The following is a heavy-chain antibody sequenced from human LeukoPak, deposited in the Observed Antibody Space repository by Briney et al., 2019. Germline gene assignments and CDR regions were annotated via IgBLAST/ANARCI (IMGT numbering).Heavy chain of an antibody. CDR2: LYARGGNT. J-gene: IGHJ4*02. CDR1: EFTFSSYA. V-gene: IGHV3-23*01. D-gene: IGHD3-3*01. CDR3: ARDLGDSGYYHPWYFDS. Sequence: GGSLRLSCIASEFTFSSYAMSWVRQAPGKGLEWVLALYARGGNTYYSDSVRGRFTISRDNSKNTLYLQMDNLRAEDTAVYYCARDLGDSGYYHPWYFDSWGRGALVTVSS.